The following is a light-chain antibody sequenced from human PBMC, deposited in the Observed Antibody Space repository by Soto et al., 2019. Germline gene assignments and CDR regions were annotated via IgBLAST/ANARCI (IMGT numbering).Light chain of an antibody. J-gene: IGKJ1*01. CDR2: GAS. CDR1: QSVSSSS. Sequence: SQSVSSSSLAWYQQKRGQAPRLLIHGASSRATGIPDRFSGSGSGPDISLVCSSRMPAEPLFYYMRQHGRPRGTCGRGTKVDIK. V-gene: IGKV3-20*01. CDR3: RQHGRPRGT.